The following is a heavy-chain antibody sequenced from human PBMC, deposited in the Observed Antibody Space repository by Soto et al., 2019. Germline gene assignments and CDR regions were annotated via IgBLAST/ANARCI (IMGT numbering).Heavy chain of an antibody. Sequence: QVQLVESGGGVVQPGRSLRLSCAASGFTFSSYAMHWVRQAPGKGLEWVAVISYDGSNKYYADSVKGRFTISRDNSKNTLYLQMNSLRAEGTAVYYCAKLVSGWYYNYWGQGTLVTVSS. CDR3: AKLVSGWYYNY. CDR2: ISYDGSNK. CDR1: GFTFSSYA. D-gene: IGHD6-19*01. V-gene: IGHV3-30-3*02. J-gene: IGHJ4*02.